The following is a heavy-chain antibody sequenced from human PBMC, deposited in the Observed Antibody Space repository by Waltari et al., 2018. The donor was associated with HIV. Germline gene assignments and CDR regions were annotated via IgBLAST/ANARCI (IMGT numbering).Heavy chain of an antibody. V-gene: IGHV5-51*01. J-gene: IGHJ4*02. D-gene: IGHD6-6*01. Sequence: EVQLVQSGAEVKKPGESLKISCTFSGYNFPTYWIGWVRQMPGKGLEWMGVIYPADSDTRYSPSFQGQVTISADKSISTAYLQWSSLKASDTAIYYCASRKPYSTSGHFDYWGQGTLVTVSS. CDR1: GYNFPTYW. CDR2: IYPADSDT. CDR3: ASRKPYSTSGHFDY.